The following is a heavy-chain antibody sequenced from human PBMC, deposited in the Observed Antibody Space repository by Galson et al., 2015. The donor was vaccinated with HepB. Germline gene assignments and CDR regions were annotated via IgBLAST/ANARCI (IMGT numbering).Heavy chain of an antibody. V-gene: IGHV3-48*01. D-gene: IGHD3-10*01. Sequence: SLRLSCAASGFTFSAYTMNWVRQTPGQGLEWVSYISTSGSDIYYADSVKGRFTISRDSAKNSVYLQMNTLRAEDTAVYYCAGAYYYGLGRYFPGAPFDFWGQGALVTVSS. J-gene: IGHJ4*02. CDR2: ISTSGSDI. CDR3: AGAYYYGLGRYFPGAPFDF. CDR1: GFTFSAYT.